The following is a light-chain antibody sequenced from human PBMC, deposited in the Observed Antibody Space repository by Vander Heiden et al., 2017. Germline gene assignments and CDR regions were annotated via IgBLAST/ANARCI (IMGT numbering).Light chain of an antibody. CDR1: QSVSNY. CDR2: DAS. CDR3: QQRSDWLT. J-gene: IGKJ4*01. Sequence: DIVLTQSPAPLPLSPGARATLSCRASQSVSNYLAWYQQKPGQAPRLLVYDASNRATGIPARFSGSGSGTDFTLTMRSLEPEDFAVYYCQQRSDWLTFGGGTKVQIK. V-gene: IGKV3-11*01.